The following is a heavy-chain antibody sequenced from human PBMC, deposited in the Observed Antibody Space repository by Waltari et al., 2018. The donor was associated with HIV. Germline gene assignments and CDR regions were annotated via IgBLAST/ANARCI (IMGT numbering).Heavy chain of an antibody. CDR1: GFTFSSYT. V-gene: IGHV3-21*01. J-gene: IGHJ4*02. CDR3: ARFTIFGVVTLYYFDY. D-gene: IGHD3-3*01. CDR2: ISSSSTYI. Sequence: EVQLVESGGGLVKPGGSLRLSCAASGFTFSSYTMHWVRQAPGKGLVWVSSISSSSTYIYYADSVKGRFTISRDNAKNALYLQMNSLRAGDTAVYHCARFTIFGVVTLYYFDYWGQGALVTVSS.